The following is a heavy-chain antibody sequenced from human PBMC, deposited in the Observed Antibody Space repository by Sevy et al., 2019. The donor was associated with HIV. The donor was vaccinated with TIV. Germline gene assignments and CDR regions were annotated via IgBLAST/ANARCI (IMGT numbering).Heavy chain of an antibody. CDR2: LNGRGGST. D-gene: IGHD6-13*01. Sequence: GGSLRLTCVVSGYSFSSYAISWVRQAPGKGLEWVSTLNGRGGSTYYADSVKGRFTISRENPKNTLFLQTINLRVDDTAIYYCARPSPRIAAAASAFYDNWGQGTLVTISS. CDR3: ARPSPRIAAAASAFYDN. V-gene: IGHV3-23*01. CDR1: GYSFSSYA. J-gene: IGHJ4*02.